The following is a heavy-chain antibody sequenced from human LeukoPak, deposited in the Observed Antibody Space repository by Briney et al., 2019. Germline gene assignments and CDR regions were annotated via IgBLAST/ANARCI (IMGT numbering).Heavy chain of an antibody. CDR2: INAENGDT. J-gene: IGHJ4*02. Sequence: ASVKVSCKASGYRFTGYNIDWVRQAPGQRPEWMGRINAENGDTKYSQKFQGRVTITRDTFASTSYMELSSLRSEDTAVYYCARDQYNVIDSWGQGTLVTVSS. CDR3: ARDQYNVIDS. D-gene: IGHD1-14*01. CDR1: GYRFTGYN. V-gene: IGHV1-3*01.